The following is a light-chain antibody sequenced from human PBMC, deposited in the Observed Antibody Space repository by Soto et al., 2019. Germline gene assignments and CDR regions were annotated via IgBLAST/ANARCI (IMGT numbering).Light chain of an antibody. J-gene: IGKJ3*01. CDR2: GAS. CDR1: QSVSSSY. Sequence: LPPSQGTLSFSPVARAPPPGGASQSVSSSYLAWYQQKPGQAPRLLIYGASSRATGIPDRFSGSGSGTDFTLTISSLEPEDVAVYYCQQYGSSPFTCGPGNKVAIK. CDR3: QQYGSSPFT. V-gene: IGKV3-20*01.